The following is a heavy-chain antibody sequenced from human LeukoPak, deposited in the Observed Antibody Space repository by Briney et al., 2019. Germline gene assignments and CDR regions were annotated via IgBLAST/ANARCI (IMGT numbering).Heavy chain of an antibody. Sequence: SETLSLTRAGYGGSFSGYYWSWIRQPPGKGLEWIGEINHSGSTNYNPSLKSRVTISVDTSKNQFSLKLSSVTAADTAVYYCARAANWGNEKETFDYWGQGTLVTVSS. V-gene: IGHV4-34*01. CDR2: INHSGST. CDR3: ARAANWGNEKETFDY. J-gene: IGHJ4*02. CDR1: GGSFSGYY. D-gene: IGHD7-27*01.